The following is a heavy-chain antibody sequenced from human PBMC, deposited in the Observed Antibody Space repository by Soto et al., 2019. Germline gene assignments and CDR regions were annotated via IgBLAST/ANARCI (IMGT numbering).Heavy chain of an antibody. CDR1: GYNFISYW. CDR3: ARQITYHYITTGRDYRYLDH. D-gene: IGHD1-1*01. V-gene: IGHV5-51*01. Sequence: PGESLKISCKGSGYNFISYWIGWARQMPGKDLEWVAMIYPGDSDTTYSPSFQGRVSVSADKSSTSAYLHWSGLKASDSGIYYCARQITYHYITTGRDYRYLDHWGRGTLVTVYS. J-gene: IGHJ2*01. CDR2: IYPGDSDT.